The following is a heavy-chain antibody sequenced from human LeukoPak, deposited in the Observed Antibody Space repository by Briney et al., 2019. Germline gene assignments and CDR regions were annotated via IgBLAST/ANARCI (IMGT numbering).Heavy chain of an antibody. Sequence: SETLSLTCTVSGGSISSYCWSWIRQPAGKGLEWIGRIYTSGSTNYNPSLKSRVTMSVDTSKNQFSLKLSSVTAADTAVYYCASSFTATVTTFDYWGQGTLVTVSS. CDR2: IYTSGST. CDR3: ASSFTATVTTFDY. CDR1: GGSISSYC. V-gene: IGHV4-4*07. J-gene: IGHJ4*02. D-gene: IGHD4-11*01.